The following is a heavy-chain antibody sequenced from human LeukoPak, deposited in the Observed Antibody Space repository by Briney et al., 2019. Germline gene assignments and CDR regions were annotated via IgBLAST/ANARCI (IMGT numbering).Heavy chain of an antibody. CDR2: IIHILGRA. CDR1: GGTFSSYA. CDR3: ARDMPGWLQLGFDY. Sequence: RASVCVSCMASGGTFSSYAISCVPQAPGQGVEWGGRIIHILGRANYAQKFQGRVTITANKSTSTAYMELSSLRSEDTAVYYCARDMPGWLQLGFDYWGQGTLVTVSS. V-gene: IGHV1-69*04. D-gene: IGHD5-24*01. J-gene: IGHJ4*02.